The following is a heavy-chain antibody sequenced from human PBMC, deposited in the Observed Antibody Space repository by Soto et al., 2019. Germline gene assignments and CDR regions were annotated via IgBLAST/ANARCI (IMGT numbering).Heavy chain of an antibody. V-gene: IGHV1-8*01. J-gene: IGHJ4*02. Sequence: ASVKVSCKASGYSFTGLDINWVRQTTGQGLEWMGWMEPSSGRTGYAQKFQGRVTMTRDTSINTAYMELSSLTSDDTAFYYCARGVTAGVDYWGQGTLVTVSS. CDR2: MEPSSGRT. CDR1: GYSFTGLD. CDR3: ARGVTAGVDY. D-gene: IGHD1-26*01.